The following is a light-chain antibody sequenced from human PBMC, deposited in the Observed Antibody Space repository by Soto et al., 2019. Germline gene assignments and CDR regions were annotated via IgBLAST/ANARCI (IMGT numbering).Light chain of an antibody. CDR2: ASS. J-gene: IGKJ3*01. CDR3: QQLNSSPFT. V-gene: IGKV1-9*01. Sequence: DIQLTQSPSFLSASVGDRVTLTCRASQGISNYLAWYQQKPGKAPQLLIYASSTLQSGVPSRFSGGASGTEFTLTVSSLQPEDFATYCCQQLNSSPFTFGPGTKVDI. CDR1: QGISNY.